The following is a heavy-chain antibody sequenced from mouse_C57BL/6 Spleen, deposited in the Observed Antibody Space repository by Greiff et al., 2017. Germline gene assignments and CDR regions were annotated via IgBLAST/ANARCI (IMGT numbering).Heavy chain of an antibody. Sequence: EVKLVESGGGLVQPGGSMKLSCAASGFTFSDAWMDWVRQSPEKGLEWVAEIRNKANNHATYYAESVKGRFTISRDDSKSSVYLQMNSLRAEDTGIYYCTRGGTVYYAMDYWGQGTSVTVSS. CDR3: TRGGTVYYAMDY. CDR2: IRNKANNHAT. CDR1: GFTFSDAW. V-gene: IGHV6-6*01. D-gene: IGHD1-1*01. J-gene: IGHJ4*01.